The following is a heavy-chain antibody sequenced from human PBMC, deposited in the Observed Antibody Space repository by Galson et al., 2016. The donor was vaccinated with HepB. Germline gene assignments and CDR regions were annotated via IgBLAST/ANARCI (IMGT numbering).Heavy chain of an antibody. CDR1: GFSLSTNGVG. CDR2: IYWDDDK. D-gene: IGHD4-17*01. CDR3: ARLTSVTADLDF. Sequence: PALVKPTQTLTLTCTFSGFSLSTNGVGVGWIRQPPGKALEWLALIYWDDDKRYSPSLKSRLTITKDTSKIQVVLTMTNIDPVDTATYYCARLTSVTADLDFWGQGMLVTVSS. J-gene: IGHJ4*02. V-gene: IGHV2-5*02.